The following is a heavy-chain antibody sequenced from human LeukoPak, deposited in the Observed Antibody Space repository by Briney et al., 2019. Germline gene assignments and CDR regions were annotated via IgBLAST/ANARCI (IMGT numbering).Heavy chain of an antibody. D-gene: IGHD3-3*01. CDR3: ARDRHYITIPFSADAFDI. V-gene: IGHV1-2*04. CDR2: INPNSGGT. Sequence: VASVKVSCKASGYTFTGYYMHWVRQAPGQGLEWMGWINPNSGGTNYAQKFQGWVTMTRDTSISTAYMELSRLRSDDTAVYYCARDRHYITIPFSADAFDIWGQGTMVTVSS. CDR1: GYTFTGYY. J-gene: IGHJ3*02.